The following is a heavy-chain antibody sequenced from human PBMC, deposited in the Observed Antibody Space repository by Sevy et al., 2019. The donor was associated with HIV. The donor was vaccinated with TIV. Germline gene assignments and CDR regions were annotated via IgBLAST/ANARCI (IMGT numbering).Heavy chain of an antibody. CDR2: SLYDGSNK. D-gene: IGHD6-6*01. CDR1: GFTFSSYG. J-gene: IGHJ6*02. Sequence: GGSLRLSCAVSGFTFSSYGIHWVRQAPGKGLEWVTASLYDGSNKYYADSVKGRFTISRDNSKNTLYLQMNSLRAEDTAVYYCARGKAALPGYYYGMDVWGQGTTVTVSS. V-gene: IGHV3-30*03. CDR3: ARGKAALPGYYYGMDV.